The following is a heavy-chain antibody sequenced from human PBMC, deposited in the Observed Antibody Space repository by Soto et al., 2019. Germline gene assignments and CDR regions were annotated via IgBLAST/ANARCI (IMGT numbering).Heavy chain of an antibody. CDR2: INHSGST. CDR1: GGSFSGYY. D-gene: IGHD2-8*01. Sequence: SETLSLTCAVYGGSFSGYYWSWIRQPPGKGLEWIGEINHSGSTNYNPSLKSRVTISVDTSKNQFSLKLSSVTAADTAVYYCARCRRMVYEPIDYWGQGTLVTVSS. CDR3: ARCRRMVYEPIDY. J-gene: IGHJ4*02. V-gene: IGHV4-34*01.